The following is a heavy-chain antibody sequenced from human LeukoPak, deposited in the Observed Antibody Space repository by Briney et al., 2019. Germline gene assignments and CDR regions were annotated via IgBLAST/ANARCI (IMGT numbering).Heavy chain of an antibody. D-gene: IGHD6-19*01. Sequence: SQTLSLTCAISGDSVSSNSAAWNWVRQSPSRGLEWLGRASYKSEWSFNYAVSVKSRITINADTSKNQFSLRLNPVTPEDTAVYYCARWDHGSARFQNWGQGTLVTVSS. CDR3: ARWDHGSARFQN. V-gene: IGHV6-1*01. CDR1: GDSVSSNSAA. J-gene: IGHJ1*01. CDR2: ASYKSEWSF.